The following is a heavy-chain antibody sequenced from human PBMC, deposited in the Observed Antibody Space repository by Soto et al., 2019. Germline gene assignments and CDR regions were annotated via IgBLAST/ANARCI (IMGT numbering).Heavy chain of an antibody. CDR2: IIPIFGPA. D-gene: IGHD3-22*01. J-gene: IGHJ4*02. CDR3: ARCLYSSGYYHFDY. V-gene: IGHV1-69*01. CDR1: GGTFSSYA. Sequence: QVQLVQSGAEVKKPGSSVKVSCKASGGTFSSYAISWVRQAPGQGLEWMGGIIPIFGPANYAQTFQGRVTITADDSTSTAYMELSSLRSEDTAVYYCARCLYSSGYYHFDYWGQGTLVTVSS.